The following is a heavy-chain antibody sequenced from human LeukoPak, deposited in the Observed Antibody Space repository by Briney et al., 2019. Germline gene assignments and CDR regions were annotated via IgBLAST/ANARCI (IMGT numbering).Heavy chain of an antibody. V-gene: IGHV3-23*01. Sequence: PGGSLRLSCAASEFTFSNYAMSWVRQAPGKGLEWVSVISGSGGTTYYADSVKGRFTISRDNSKNTLYLQMNSLRAEDTAVYYCAKDWRFLEWLLVWGQGTLVTVSS. CDR2: ISGSGGTT. CDR1: EFTFSNYA. D-gene: IGHD3-3*01. CDR3: AKDWRFLEWLLV. J-gene: IGHJ4*02.